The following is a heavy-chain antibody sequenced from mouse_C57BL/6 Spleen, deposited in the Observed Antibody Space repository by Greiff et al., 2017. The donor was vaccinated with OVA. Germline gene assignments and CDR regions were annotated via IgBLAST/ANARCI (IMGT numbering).Heavy chain of an antibody. CDR3: AREDYGNYRAMDY. Sequence: VQLQQSGPELVKPGASVKMSCKASGYTFTDYNMHWVKQSHGKSLEWIGYINPNNGGTSYNQKFKGKATLTVNKSSSTAYMELRSLTSEDSAVYYGAREDYGNYRAMDYWGQGTSVTVSS. CDR2: INPNNGGT. CDR1: GYTFTDYN. V-gene: IGHV1-22*01. D-gene: IGHD2-1*01. J-gene: IGHJ4*01.